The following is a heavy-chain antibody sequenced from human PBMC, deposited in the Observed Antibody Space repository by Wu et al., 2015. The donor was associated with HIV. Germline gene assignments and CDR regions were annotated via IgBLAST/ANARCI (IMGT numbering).Heavy chain of an antibody. D-gene: IGHD2/OR15-2a*01. CDR3: ARHSGCWHSRPLEYTPAR. CDR2: LYHTGST. CDR1: GTSVSSDYY. J-gene: IGHJ1*01. V-gene: IGHV4-38-2*01. Sequence: QVQLQESGPGLVKPSETLSLTCVVSGTSVSSDYYWGWIRQTPGKGLEWIGTLYHTGSTYYNPSLKSRVTISVDTSQNHFSLKLNSVTAADTAVYYCARHSGCWHSRPLEYTPARRGQGHPG.